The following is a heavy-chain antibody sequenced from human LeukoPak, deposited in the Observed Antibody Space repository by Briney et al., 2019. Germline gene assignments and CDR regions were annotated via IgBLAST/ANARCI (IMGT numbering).Heavy chain of an antibody. Sequence: GGSLRLSCAASGFTFSSYSMNWVRQAPGKGLEWVSYISSSSSTIYYADSVKGRFTISRHNAKNSLYLQMNSLRDEDTAVYYCARDRIAVAGCWFDPWGQGTLVTVSS. CDR3: ARDRIAVAGCWFDP. CDR1: GFTFSSYS. D-gene: IGHD6-19*01. V-gene: IGHV3-48*02. CDR2: ISSSSSTI. J-gene: IGHJ5*02.